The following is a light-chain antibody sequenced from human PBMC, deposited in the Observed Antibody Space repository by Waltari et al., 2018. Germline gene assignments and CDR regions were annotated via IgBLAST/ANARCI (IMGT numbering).Light chain of an antibody. CDR1: PPKMGQNE. Sequence: SVLTQSPSVSADPGQTVTISCPGRPPKMGQNEFSWYQPLQGTAPRPLMTYNYKRPSGIPDRFSASKSGTSATLGITGLQTGDEADYYCATWDTSLSAVVFGGGTKLTVL. J-gene: IGLJ3*02. CDR3: ATWDTSLSAVV. CDR2: YNY. V-gene: IGLV1-51*01.